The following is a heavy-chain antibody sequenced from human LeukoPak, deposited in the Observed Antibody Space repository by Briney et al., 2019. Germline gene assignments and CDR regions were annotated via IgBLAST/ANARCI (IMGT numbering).Heavy chain of an antibody. V-gene: IGHV4-39*01. Sequence: SETLSLTCTVSGGSISSSSYYWGWIRQPPGKGLEWIGSIYYSGSTYYNPSLKSRVTISVDTSKNQVSLKLSSVTAADTAVYYCARRAVAGLYYFYYYYRDVWGKGTTVSVSS. D-gene: IGHD6-19*01. J-gene: IGHJ6*03. CDR3: ARRAVAGLYYFYYYYRDV. CDR1: GGSISSSSYY. CDR2: IYYSGST.